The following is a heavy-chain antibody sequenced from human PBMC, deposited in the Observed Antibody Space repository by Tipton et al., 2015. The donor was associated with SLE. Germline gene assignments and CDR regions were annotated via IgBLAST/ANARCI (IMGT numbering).Heavy chain of an antibody. CDR2: INHSGST. CDR3: ARIVVVLKTGYFQH. Sequence: TLSLTCTVSGGSISSYYWSWIRQPAGKGLEWIGEINHSGSTNYNPSLKSRVTISVDTSKNQFSLKLSSVTAADTAVYYCARIVVVLKTGYFQHWGQGTLVTVSS. J-gene: IGHJ1*01. CDR1: GGSISSYY. D-gene: IGHD3-22*01. V-gene: IGHV4-34*01.